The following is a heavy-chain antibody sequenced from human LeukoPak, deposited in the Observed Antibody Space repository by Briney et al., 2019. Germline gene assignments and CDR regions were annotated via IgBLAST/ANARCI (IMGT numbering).Heavy chain of an antibody. D-gene: IGHD3-16*02. CDR1: GFTLSSYS. V-gene: IGHV3-21*01. CDR3: ARDLHDYVWGSYRSLPY. J-gene: IGHJ4*02. CDR2: ISSSSSYI. Sequence: PGGSLRLSCAASGFTLSSYSMNWVRQAPGKGLEWVSSISSSSSYIYYADSVKGRFTIFRDNAKNSLYLQMNSLRAEDKAVYYCARDLHDYVWGSYRSLPYWGQGTLVTVSS.